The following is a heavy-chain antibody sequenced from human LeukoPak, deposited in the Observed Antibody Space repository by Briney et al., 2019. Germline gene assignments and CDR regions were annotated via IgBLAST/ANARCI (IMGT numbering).Heavy chain of an antibody. J-gene: IGHJ3*02. CDR1: GYTFSSYD. CDR2: MNPNSGNR. D-gene: IGHD4-23*01. V-gene: IGHV1-8*03. CDR3: ARRLGLRWDLQAFDI. Sequence: GASVKVSCKASGYTFSSYDINWVRQATGQGLEWMGWMNPNSGNRGYAQKFQGRVTITRNTYISTAYMELSSLRSEDTAVYYCARRLGLRWDLQAFDIWGQGTMVTVSS.